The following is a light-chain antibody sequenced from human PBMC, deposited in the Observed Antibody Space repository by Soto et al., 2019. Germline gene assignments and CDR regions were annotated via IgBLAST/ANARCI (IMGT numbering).Light chain of an antibody. CDR2: EAS. V-gene: IGKV1-39*01. CDR1: QSISSY. CDR3: QQSYSTPPFN. Sequence: DIQMTQSPSPLSASVGDRVYITCRTSQSISSYLNWYQAKPGKAPKLLIYEASSLESGVPSRFSGSGSGTDFTLTISSLQHEDSATYYGQQSYSTPPFNFGPGTRVDI. J-gene: IGKJ3*01.